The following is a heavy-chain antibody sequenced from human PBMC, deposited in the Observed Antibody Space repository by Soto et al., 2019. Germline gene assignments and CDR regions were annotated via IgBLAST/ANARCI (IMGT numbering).Heavy chain of an antibody. D-gene: IGHD3-10*02. V-gene: IGHV3-23*01. Sequence: GGSLRLSCAASGFTFGTYAMTWVRQAPGKGLEWVSAISASGGSTYYADSVKGRFTISRDNAKNTLYLQMNSLRAEDTAVYYCARDDYVLRFDPWGQGTLVTVSS. J-gene: IGHJ5*02. CDR2: ISASGGST. CDR3: ARDDYVLRFDP. CDR1: GFTFGTYA.